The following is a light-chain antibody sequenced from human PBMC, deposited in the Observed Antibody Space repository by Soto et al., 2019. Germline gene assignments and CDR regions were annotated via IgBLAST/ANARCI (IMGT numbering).Light chain of an antibody. J-gene: IGKJ1*01. CDR3: QQYGTSPRT. CDR1: QSVSSSY. V-gene: IGKV3-20*01. CDR2: GAS. Sequence: EIVLTQSPGTLSLSPGERATLSCRASQSVSSSYLAWYQQKPGQAPRLLIYGASSRATGIQDRFSGSGSGTDFTLTISRLEPEDFAVYYCQQYGTSPRTFGQGTKGDSK.